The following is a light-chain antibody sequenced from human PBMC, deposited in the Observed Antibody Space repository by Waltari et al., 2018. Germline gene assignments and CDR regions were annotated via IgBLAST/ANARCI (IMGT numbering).Light chain of an antibody. CDR2: EVS. CDR1: STDVGTFNL. J-gene: IGLJ1*01. CDR3: CSYAGSRTYV. V-gene: IGLV2-23*02. Sequence: QSALTQPASVSGSPGQSITIPCTATSTDVGTFNLVSWYQQPPGNVPKLIIYEVSKRPSGVSNHFSGSKSGNTASLTISGLRAEDEADYYCCSYAGSRTYVFGTGTKVTVL.